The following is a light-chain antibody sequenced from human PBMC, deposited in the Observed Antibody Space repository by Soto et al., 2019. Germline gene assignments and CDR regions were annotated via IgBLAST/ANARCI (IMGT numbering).Light chain of an antibody. CDR3: QQYNHSPT. CDR2: GAS. CDR1: QSVSSN. J-gene: IGKJ1*01. Sequence: EIVMTQSQATLSVSPGERAPLSCRASQSVSSNLAWYQQTPGQAPRLLIYGASTRATGIPARFSGSGSGTEFTLTISRLKSEHFEVYCCQQYNHSPTCGHGNKVDIK. V-gene: IGKV3D-15*01.